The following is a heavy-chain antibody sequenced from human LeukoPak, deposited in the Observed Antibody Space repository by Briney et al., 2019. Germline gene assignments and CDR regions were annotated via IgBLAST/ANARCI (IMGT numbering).Heavy chain of an antibody. V-gene: IGHV3-7*04. D-gene: IGHD5-12*01. CDR3: ARGGSGAYVGWSFDL. CDR1: AFTFSNYW. Sequence: AGGCRRLSWAASAFTFSNYWLSWARQAPGKGREGVANMNEDGGKKYYVDSVKARFTISRDNAKNSLYLQMDSLRAEDTAVYYCARGGSGAYVGWSFDLWGRGTLVTVSS. CDR2: MNEDGGKK. J-gene: IGHJ2*01.